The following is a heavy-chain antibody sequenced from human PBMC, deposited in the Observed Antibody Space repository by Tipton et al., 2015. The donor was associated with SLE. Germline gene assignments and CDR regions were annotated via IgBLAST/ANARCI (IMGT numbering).Heavy chain of an antibody. J-gene: IGHJ4*02. D-gene: IGHD4-17*01. CDR3: AGGELRYGDYDFYY. CDR2: IFYSGGT. CDR1: GGSISDYY. V-gene: IGHV4-59*01. Sequence: LRLSCTVSGGSISDYYWTWIRQPPGKGLEWIGYIFYSGGTNYNPSLKSRVTISGDTPKNQFSLRLSSVTAADTAVYYCAGGELRYGDYDFYYWGQGSLVTVSS.